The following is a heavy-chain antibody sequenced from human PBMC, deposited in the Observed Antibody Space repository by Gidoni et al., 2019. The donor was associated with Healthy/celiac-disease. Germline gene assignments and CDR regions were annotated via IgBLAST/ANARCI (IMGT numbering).Heavy chain of an antibody. CDR2: ISGSGGST. Sequence: EVQLLESGGGLVQPGGSLRLSCAASGFTFSSYAMSWVRQAPGKGLEWVSAISGSGGSTYYADSVKGRFTISRDNSKNTLYLQMNSLRAEDTAVYYCGLYYYDSSGYYFDYWGQGTLVTVSS. V-gene: IGHV3-23*01. CDR3: GLYYYDSSGYYFDY. CDR1: GFTFSSYA. J-gene: IGHJ4*02. D-gene: IGHD3-22*01.